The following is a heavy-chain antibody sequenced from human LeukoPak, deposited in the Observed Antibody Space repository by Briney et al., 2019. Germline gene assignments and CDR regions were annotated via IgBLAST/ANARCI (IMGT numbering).Heavy chain of an antibody. J-gene: IGHJ6*03. D-gene: IGHD3-10*01. V-gene: IGHV4-34*01. CDR2: INHSGST. CDR3: ARGSYGYYGSGSYYYYYYYMDV. Sequence: PSETLSLTSAVYGGSFSGYYWSWIRQPPGKGLEWIGEINHSGSTNYNPSLKSRVTISVDTSKNQFSLKLSSVTAADTAVYYCARGSYGYYGSGSYYYYYYYMDVWGKGTTVTVSS. CDR1: GGSFSGYY.